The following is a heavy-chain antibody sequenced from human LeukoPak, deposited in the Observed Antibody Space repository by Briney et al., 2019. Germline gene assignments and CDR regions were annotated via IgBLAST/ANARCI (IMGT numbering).Heavy chain of an antibody. CDR2: ISSSSSYI. Sequence: GGSLRLSCAASGFTFSSYIMNWVRQAPGKGLEWVSSISSSSSYIYYADSVKGRFTISRDNAKNSLYLQMNSLRAEDTAVYYCARGSGGSCYFNFDYWGQGTLVTVSS. D-gene: IGHD2-15*01. J-gene: IGHJ4*02. CDR1: GFTFSSYI. CDR3: ARGSGGSCYFNFDY. V-gene: IGHV3-21*01.